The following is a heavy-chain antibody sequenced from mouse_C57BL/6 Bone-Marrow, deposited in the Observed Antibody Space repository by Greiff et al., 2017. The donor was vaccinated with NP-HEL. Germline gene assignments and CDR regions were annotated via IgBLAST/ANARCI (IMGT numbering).Heavy chain of an antibody. V-gene: IGHV10-1*01. D-gene: IGHD2-3*01. J-gene: IGHJ2*01. CDR3: VRQGYDGYYLDY. CDR2: IRSKSNNYAT. Sequence: EVMLVESGGGLVQPKGSLKLSCAASGFSFNTYAMNWVRQAPGKGLEWVACIRSKSNNYATYYADSLKDRFTISRDDSESMLYLQMNNLKTEDTAMYYCVRQGYDGYYLDYWGQGTTLTVSS. CDR1: GFSFNTYA.